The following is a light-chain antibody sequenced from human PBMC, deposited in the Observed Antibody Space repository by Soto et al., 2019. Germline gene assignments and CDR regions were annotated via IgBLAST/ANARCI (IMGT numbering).Light chain of an antibody. Sequence: EIVLTQSPATLSVSTGGRATLSCRASQSISDTLAWYQQKPGQAPSLLIYGVSTRATGIPTRFSGSGSGRQFTLTISSLQSEDFAVYYCQQYNNWPQTFGQGTKVDI. CDR1: QSISDT. CDR2: GVS. V-gene: IGKV3-15*01. J-gene: IGKJ1*01. CDR3: QQYNNWPQT.